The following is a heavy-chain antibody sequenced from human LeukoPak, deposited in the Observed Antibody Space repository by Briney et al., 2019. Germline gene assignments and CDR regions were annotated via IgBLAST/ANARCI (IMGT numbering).Heavy chain of an antibody. CDR1: GESFSGYY. CDR3: ARGGQLVSENRYYYGMDV. J-gene: IGHJ6*02. Sequence: TSESLSLTCAVYGESFSGYYWSWMRQPPGKGLEWIGEINHSGSTNYNPSLKSRVTISVDTSKNQFSLKLSSVTAADTAVYYCARGGQLVSENRYYYGMDVWGQGTTVTVSS. CDR2: INHSGST. D-gene: IGHD6-13*01. V-gene: IGHV4-34*01.